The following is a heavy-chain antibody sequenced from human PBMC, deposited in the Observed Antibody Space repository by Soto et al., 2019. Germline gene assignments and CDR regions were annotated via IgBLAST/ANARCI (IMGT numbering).Heavy chain of an antibody. CDR2: IIPIFGTA. CDR3: EITMPDRGGNRHFDY. J-gene: IGHJ4*02. Sequence: ASVKVSCKASGGTFSSYAISWVRQAPGQGLEWMGGIIPIFGTANYAQKFQGRVTITADKSTSTAYMELSSLRSEDTAVYYCEITMPDRGGNRHFDYWGQGTLVPVYS. CDR1: GGTFSSYA. D-gene: IGHD2-15*01. V-gene: IGHV1-69*06.